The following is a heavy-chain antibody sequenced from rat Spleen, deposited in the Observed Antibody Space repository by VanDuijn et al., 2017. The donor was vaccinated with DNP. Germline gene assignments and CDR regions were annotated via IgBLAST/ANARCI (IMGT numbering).Heavy chain of an antibody. Sequence: EVQLVESGGGLVQPGRSLKLSCAASGFTFTDYAMAWVRQVPKKGLEWVATTSFEGSATSYRDSVKGRFTVSKDNAKSTLYLQMDSLRSEDTATYYCTRPGSPYYFDHWGQGVMVTVSS. CDR1: GFTFTDYA. V-gene: IGHV5-17*01. D-gene: IGHD4-3*01. J-gene: IGHJ2*01. CDR3: TRPGSPYYFDH. CDR2: TSFEGSAT.